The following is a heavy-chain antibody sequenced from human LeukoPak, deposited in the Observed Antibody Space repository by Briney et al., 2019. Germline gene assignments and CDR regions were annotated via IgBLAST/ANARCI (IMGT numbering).Heavy chain of an antibody. Sequence: ASVKVSCKASGYTFTSYGISWVRQAPGQGREWMGWISAYNGNTNYAQKLQGRVTMTTDTSTSTAYMELRSLRSDDTAVYYCARDRRRYCSGGSCYPTFDYWGQGTLVTVSS. J-gene: IGHJ4*02. CDR2: ISAYNGNT. CDR3: ARDRRRYCSGGSCYPTFDY. D-gene: IGHD2-15*01. V-gene: IGHV1-18*01. CDR1: GYTFTSYG.